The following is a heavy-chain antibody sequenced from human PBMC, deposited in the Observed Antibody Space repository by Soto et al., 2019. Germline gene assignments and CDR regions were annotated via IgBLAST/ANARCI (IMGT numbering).Heavy chain of an antibody. V-gene: IGHV3-20*04. CDR1: GFTFDDYG. CDR2: INWNGGST. J-gene: IGHJ5*02. D-gene: IGHD6-13*01. Sequence: GGSLRLSCAASGFTFDDYGMSWVRQAPGKGLEWVSGINWNGGSTGYADSVKGRFTISRDNAKNSLYLQMNSLRAEDTALYYCARENIAAAGLSWFDPWGQGTLVTVSS. CDR3: ARENIAAAGLSWFDP.